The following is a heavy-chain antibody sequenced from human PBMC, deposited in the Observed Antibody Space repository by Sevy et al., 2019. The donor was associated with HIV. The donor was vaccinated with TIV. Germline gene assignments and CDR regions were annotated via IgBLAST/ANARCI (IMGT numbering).Heavy chain of an antibody. CDR3: ARSPYYDTSRYFDY. J-gene: IGHJ4*02. CDR1: GFTFSSYA. Sequence: GGSLRLSCAASGFTFSSYAMHWVRQAPGKGLEWVAVISYDGSNKYYADSVKGRFTISRDNSKNTLYLQMNSLRAEGTAVYYCARSPYYDTSRYFDYWGQGTLVTVSS. D-gene: IGHD3-22*01. CDR2: ISYDGSNK. V-gene: IGHV3-30-3*01.